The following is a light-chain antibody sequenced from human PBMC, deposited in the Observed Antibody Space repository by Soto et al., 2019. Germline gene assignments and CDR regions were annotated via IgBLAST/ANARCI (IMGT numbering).Light chain of an antibody. Sequence: QSVLTQPASVSGSPGQSIAISCTGTSSDVGAYDYVSWYQQHPDRAPRLVIYEVSNRPSGVSNRFSGSKSVNTATLTISGLQAEDEADYYCASNTTTNPRVFGTGTKVTVL. CDR3: ASNTTTNPRV. CDR2: EVS. CDR1: SSDVGAYDY. V-gene: IGLV2-14*03. J-gene: IGLJ1*01.